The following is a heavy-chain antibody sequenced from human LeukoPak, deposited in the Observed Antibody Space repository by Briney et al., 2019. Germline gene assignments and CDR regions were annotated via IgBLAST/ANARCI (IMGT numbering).Heavy chain of an antibody. CDR1: GFTFSNYW. Sequence: GGSLRLSCAASGFTFSNYWMQWVRQAPGKELVWVSRINSDGSTISYADSVKGRFTVSRDNAKNTLFLQMHSLRAEDTAVYYCARGGYCSGGSCYRGFDYWGRGTLVTVSS. J-gene: IGHJ4*02. V-gene: IGHV3-74*01. D-gene: IGHD2-15*01. CDR3: ARGGYCSGGSCYRGFDY. CDR2: INSDGSTI.